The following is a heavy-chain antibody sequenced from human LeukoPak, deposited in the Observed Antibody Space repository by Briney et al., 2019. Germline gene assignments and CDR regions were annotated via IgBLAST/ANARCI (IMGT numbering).Heavy chain of an antibody. D-gene: IGHD6-13*01. CDR2: ISSSGSTI. CDR1: GFTFSSYE. CDR3: ARAGGAAAGTWWFDP. Sequence: PGGSLRLSCAASGFTFSSYEMNWVRQAPGKGLERVSYISSSGSTIYYADSVKGRFTISRDNAKNSLYLQMNSLRAEDTAVYYCARAGGAAAGTWWFDPWGQGTLVTVSS. J-gene: IGHJ5*02. V-gene: IGHV3-48*03.